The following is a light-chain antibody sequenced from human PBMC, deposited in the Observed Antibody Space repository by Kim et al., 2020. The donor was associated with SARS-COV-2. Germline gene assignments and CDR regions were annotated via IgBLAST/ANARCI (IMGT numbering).Light chain of an antibody. CDR2: LNSDGSH. Sequence: QLVLTQSPSASASLGASVKLTCTLSSGHSSYAIAWHQQQPEKGPRYLMKLNSDGSHSKGDGITDRFSDSSSGAERYLTISSLQSEDEADYYCQTWGTGIPGVFGGGTQLTVL. V-gene: IGLV4-69*01. CDR1: SGHSSYA. CDR3: QTWGTGIPGV. J-gene: IGLJ3*02.